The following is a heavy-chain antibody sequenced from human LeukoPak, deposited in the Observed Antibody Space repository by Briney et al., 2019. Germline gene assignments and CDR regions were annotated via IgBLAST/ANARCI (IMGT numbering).Heavy chain of an antibody. Sequence: GGSLRLSCAASGFNFKNYGMHWVRQPPGKGLEWVAVIWYDGTNIYYPDSVKGRFTVSRDNSKNKLYLQMNSLRAEDTAIYYCAREGGEMATYRYAFDLWGRGTMVTVSS. CDR1: GFNFKNYG. D-gene: IGHD3-10*01. V-gene: IGHV3-33*01. CDR3: AREGGEMATYRYAFDL. J-gene: IGHJ3*01. CDR2: IWYDGTNI.